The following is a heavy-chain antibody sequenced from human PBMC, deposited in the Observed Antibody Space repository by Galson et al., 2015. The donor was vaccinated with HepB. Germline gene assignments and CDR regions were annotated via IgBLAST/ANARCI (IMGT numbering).Heavy chain of an antibody. CDR3: ASHGRDWLPIYWYLDV. D-gene: IGHD3/OR15-3a*01. V-gene: IGHV3-15*07. J-gene: IGHJ2*01. CDR1: DFSFTSAW. CDR2: IKSKLEGGTI. Sequence: SLRLSCAASDFSFTSAWMNWVRQAPGKGLEWVGRIKSKLEGGTIEYTAPVKGRFVIPRDDSKKVLYLQMNSLKMEDTGVYYCASHGRDWLPIYWYLDVWGRGTPVTVSS.